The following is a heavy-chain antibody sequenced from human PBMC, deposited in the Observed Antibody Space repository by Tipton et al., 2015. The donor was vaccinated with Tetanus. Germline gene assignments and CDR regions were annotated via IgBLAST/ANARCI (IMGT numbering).Heavy chain of an antibody. CDR2: INGGGSYT. J-gene: IGHJ3*02. CDR3: AKVGTRESQWGLLRLKAFDI. Sequence: SPRLSCAASGFSFSDHYMSWIRQAPGKGLEWVSYINGGGSYTNYADSVKGRVTISRDNAKNSLHLQMNSLRAEDTAVYYCAKVGTRESQWGLLRLKAFDIWGQGTMVTVSS. CDR1: GFSFSDHY. V-gene: IGHV3-11*06. D-gene: IGHD1-26*01.